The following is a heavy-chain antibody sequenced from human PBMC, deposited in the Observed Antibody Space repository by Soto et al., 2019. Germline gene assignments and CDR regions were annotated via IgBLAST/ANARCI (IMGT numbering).Heavy chain of an antibody. V-gene: IGHV3-23*01. CDR1: GFTFSSYA. CDR2: ISGSGGST. D-gene: IGHD3-3*01. CDR3: AAQESDTYHDFWSGYFPGDY. Sequence: EVQLLESGGGLVQPGGSLRLSCAASGFTFSSYAMSWVRQAPGKGLEWVSAISGSGGSTYYADSVKGRFTISRDNSKNTLYLQMNSLRAEDTAVYYCAAQESDTYHDFWSGYFPGDYWGQGTLVTVSS. J-gene: IGHJ4*02.